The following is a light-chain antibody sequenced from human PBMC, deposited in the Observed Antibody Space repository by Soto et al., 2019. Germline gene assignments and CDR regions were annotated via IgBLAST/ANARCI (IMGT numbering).Light chain of an antibody. CDR2: AAS. J-gene: IGKJ5*01. CDR3: QQLNSYPMT. Sequence: LTHSAPSLSESVRDRVTITCRASQGISSYLAWYQQKPGKAPKLLIYAASTLQSGVPSRFSGSGSGTDFTLTISSLQPEDFATYYCQQLNSYPMTFGQGTLLEIK. CDR1: QGISSY. V-gene: IGKV1-9*01.